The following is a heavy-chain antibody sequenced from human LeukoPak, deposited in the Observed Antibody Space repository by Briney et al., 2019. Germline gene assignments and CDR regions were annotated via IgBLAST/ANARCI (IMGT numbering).Heavy chain of an antibody. J-gene: IGHJ4*02. CDR1: GFTFSSYA. D-gene: IGHD6-6*01. CDR2: ISYDGSNK. V-gene: IGHV3-30-3*01. CDR3: ARDSSSAFDY. Sequence: PGRSLRLSCAASGFTFSSYAMHWVRQAPGKGLEGVAVISYDGSNKYYADSVKGRFTISRDNSKNTLYLQMNSLRAEDTAVYYCARDSSSAFDYWGQGTLVTVSS.